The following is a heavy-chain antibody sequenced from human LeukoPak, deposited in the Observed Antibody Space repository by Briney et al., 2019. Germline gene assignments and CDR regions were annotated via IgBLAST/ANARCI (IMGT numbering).Heavy chain of an antibody. CDR3: ATTTVSDLGRWTIFNY. J-gene: IGHJ4*02. V-gene: IGHV3-33*01. CDR2: IWYDGSNK. Sequence: PGRSLRLSCAASGFTFSSYGMHWVRQAPGKGLEWVAVIWYDGSNKYYADSVKGRFTISRDNSKNTLYLQMNSLRDEDTAVYYCATTTVSDLGRWTIFNYWGQGTLVTVSS. D-gene: IGHD4-11*01. CDR1: GFTFSSYG.